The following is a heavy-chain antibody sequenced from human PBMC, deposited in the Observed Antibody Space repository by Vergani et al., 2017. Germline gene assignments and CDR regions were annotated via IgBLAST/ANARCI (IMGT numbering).Heavy chain of an antibody. CDR1: GGTFSSYA. CDR2: IIPILGIA. J-gene: IGHJ6*02. CDR3: ARGGYCSGGSGYSYYYYGMDV. Sequence: QVQLVQSGAEVKKPGASVKVSCKASGGTFSSYAISWVRQAPGQGLEWMGRIIPILGIANYAQKFQGRVTITAEKSTSTAYMGLSSLRSEDTAVYYCARGGYCSGGSGYSYYYYGMDVWGQGTTVTGSS. V-gene: IGHV1-69*04. D-gene: IGHD2-15*01.